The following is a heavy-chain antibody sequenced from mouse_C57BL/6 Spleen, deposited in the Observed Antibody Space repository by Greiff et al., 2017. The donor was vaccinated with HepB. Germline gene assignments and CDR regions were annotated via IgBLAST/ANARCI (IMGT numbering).Heavy chain of an antibody. J-gene: IGHJ2*01. CDR1: GFTFSDYG. V-gene: IGHV5-17*01. D-gene: IGHD1-3*01. CDR3: ARPESSFFDY. CDR2: ISSGSSTI. Sequence: EVKVVESGGGLVKPGGSLKLSCAASGFTFSDYGMHWVRQAPEKGLEWVAYISSGSSTIYYADTVKGRFTISRDNAKNTLFLQMTSLRSEDTAMYYCARPESSFFDYWGQGTTLTVSS.